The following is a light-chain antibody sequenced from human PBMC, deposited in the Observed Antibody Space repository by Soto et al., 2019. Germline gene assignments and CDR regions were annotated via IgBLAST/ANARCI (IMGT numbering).Light chain of an antibody. CDR2: AAS. CDR1: QCGSNW. Sequence: IQMTQSPSSVSASVGDRVNITCRASQCGSNWLAWDQQQPGKAPRLLSYAASTLRSGVPSRFRGSGSGTDFTFTISSLQHKDFATYYCQQANSFPYTFGQGTKLEIK. J-gene: IGKJ2*01. V-gene: IGKV1-12*01. CDR3: QQANSFPYT.